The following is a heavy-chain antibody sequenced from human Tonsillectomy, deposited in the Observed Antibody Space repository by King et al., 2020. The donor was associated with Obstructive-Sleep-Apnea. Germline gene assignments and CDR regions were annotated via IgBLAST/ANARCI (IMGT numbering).Heavy chain of an antibody. J-gene: IGHJ3*01. D-gene: IGHD6-19*01. V-gene: IGHV3-7*03. CDR3: ARARVYWAVAADDGCDV. Sequence: VQLVESGGGLVQPGGSLRLSCAASGFTFSSYWMTWVRQAPGKGLEWVANIKQDGSEKNYVDSVKGRFTISRDNAKNLVYLQMNSLGAEDTAVYYCARARVYWAVAADDGCDVWGQGTMVTASS. CDR1: GFTFSSYW. CDR2: IKQDGSEK.